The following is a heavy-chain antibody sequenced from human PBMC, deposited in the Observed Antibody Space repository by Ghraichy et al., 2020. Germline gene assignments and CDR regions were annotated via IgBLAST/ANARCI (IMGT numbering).Heavy chain of an antibody. V-gene: IGHV3-21*01. D-gene: IGHD1-20*01. J-gene: IGHJ6*02. CDR3: ARNLYGITASYYYYGMDV. Sequence: GALRLSCAASGFTFSSYSMNWVRQAPGKGLEWVSSFSSSSSSIYYADSLKGRFTISRDNAKNSLYLQMNSLRAEDTALYYCARNLYGITASYYYYGMDVWGQGTTVTVSS. CDR2: FSSSSSSI. CDR1: GFTFSSYS.